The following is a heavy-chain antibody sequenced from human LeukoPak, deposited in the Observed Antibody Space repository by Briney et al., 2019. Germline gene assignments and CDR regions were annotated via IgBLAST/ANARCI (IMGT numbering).Heavy chain of an antibody. Sequence: GGSLRLSCAASGFTFSSYGMHWVRQAPGKGLEWVAFIRYDGSNYYYADSVKGRFTISRDNSKNTLYLQMNSLRAEDTAVYYCARSGHSPYDAFDIWGQGTMVTVSS. CDR2: IRYDGSNY. V-gene: IGHV3-30*02. CDR1: GFTFSSYG. D-gene: IGHD3-3*01. J-gene: IGHJ3*02. CDR3: ARSGHSPYDAFDI.